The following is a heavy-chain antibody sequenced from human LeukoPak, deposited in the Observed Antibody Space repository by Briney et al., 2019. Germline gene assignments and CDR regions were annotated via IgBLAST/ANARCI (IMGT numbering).Heavy chain of an antibody. V-gene: IGHV3-23*01. CDR2: ISGSGGST. Sequence: GGSLRLSCAASGFTFSSYAMSWVRQAPGKGLEWVSAISGSGGSTYYADSVKGRFTISRDNSKNTLYLQMNSLRAEDTAVYYCAKEVDMITFGGVIVNYFDYWGQGTLVTVSS. CDR1: GFTFSSYA. D-gene: IGHD3-16*02. J-gene: IGHJ4*02. CDR3: AKEVDMITFGGVIVNYFDY.